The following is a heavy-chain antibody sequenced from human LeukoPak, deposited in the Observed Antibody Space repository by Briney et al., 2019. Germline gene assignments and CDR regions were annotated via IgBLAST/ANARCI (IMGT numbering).Heavy chain of an antibody. CDR1: GGSISSGDYY. CDR2: IYYSGST. Sequence: SQTLSLTCTVSGGSISSGDYYWSWIRQPPGKGLEWIGYIYYSGSTYYNPSLKSRVTISVDTSKNQFSLKLSSVTAADTAVYYCARTGIAAAGTLSGFDPWGQGTLVTVSS. V-gene: IGHV4-30-4*08. CDR3: ARTGIAAAGTLSGFDP. J-gene: IGHJ5*02. D-gene: IGHD6-13*01.